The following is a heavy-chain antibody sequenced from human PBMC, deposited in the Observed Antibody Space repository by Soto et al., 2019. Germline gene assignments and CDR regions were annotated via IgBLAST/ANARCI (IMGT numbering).Heavy chain of an antibody. CDR2: ISGSGGST. D-gene: IGHD2-2*01. J-gene: IGHJ4*02. CDR1: GFTFSSYA. CDR3: AKDRGCSSTSCYALDY. Sequence: GGSLRLSCAASGFTFSSYAMSWVRQAPGKGLEWVSAISGSGGSTYYADSVKGRFTISRDNSKNTLYLQMNSLRAEDTAVYYCAKDRGCSSTSCYALDYWGQGTLVTVSS. V-gene: IGHV3-23*01.